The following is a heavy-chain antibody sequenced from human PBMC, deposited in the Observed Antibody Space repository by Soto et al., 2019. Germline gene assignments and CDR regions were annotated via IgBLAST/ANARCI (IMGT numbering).Heavy chain of an antibody. J-gene: IGHJ4*02. Sequence: EEHLLESGGGLVQPGGSLRLSCAASGFPFSIYSMSWVRQAPVKGLQWVSGISASGATRHYADSLRGRLSISRDNSRNTLYLQMNSLRAEDTAVYFCAKYRGDSWPLYYFDYWGQGTLVTVSS. V-gene: IGHV3-23*01. D-gene: IGHD5-12*01. CDR3: AKYRGDSWPLYYFDY. CDR1: GFPFSIYS. CDR2: ISASGATR.